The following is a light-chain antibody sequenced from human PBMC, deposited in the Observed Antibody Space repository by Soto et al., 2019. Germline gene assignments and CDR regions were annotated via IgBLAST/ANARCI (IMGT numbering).Light chain of an antibody. CDR2: GAS. CDR1: QSLDSRF. J-gene: IGKJ4*01. V-gene: IGKV3D-20*02. CDR3: QQRSNWPLT. Sequence: SGLTQSPGNLSLSPGERATLSCTASQSLDSRFLAWYQQKPGQAPRLLISGASSRAAGIPDRFSGSGSGTDFTLTISRLEPEDFAVYYCQQRSNWPLTFGGGTKVDIK.